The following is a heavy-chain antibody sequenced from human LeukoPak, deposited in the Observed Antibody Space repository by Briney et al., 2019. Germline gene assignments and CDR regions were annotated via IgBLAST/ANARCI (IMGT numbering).Heavy chain of an antibody. J-gene: IGHJ4*02. V-gene: IGHV4-31*03. D-gene: IGHD2-2*01. CDR1: GCSISSGGFY. Sequence: PSETLSLTCTVSGCSISSGGFYWIWIPPHPGKGLEWIGYIYYSGSTYYNPSLKSRVTKTVDTSKNQYSLQLSSVNAADTAVYYCAGARYQLLPTFDYWGQGTLVTVSS. CDR2: IYYSGST. CDR3: AGARYQLLPTFDY.